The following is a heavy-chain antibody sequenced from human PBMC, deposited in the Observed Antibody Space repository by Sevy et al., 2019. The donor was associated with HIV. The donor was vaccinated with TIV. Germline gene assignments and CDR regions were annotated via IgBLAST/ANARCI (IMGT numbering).Heavy chain of an antibody. V-gene: IGHV3-21*01. D-gene: IGHD3-22*01. CDR2: ISSSSSYI. CDR1: GFTFSSYS. Sequence: GGSLRLSCAASGFTFSSYSMNWVRQAPGKGLEWVSSISSSSSYIYYAHSVKGRFTISRDNAKNSLYLQMNSLRAEDTAVYYCARGVDRATMIVVADDFDYWGQGTLVTVSS. J-gene: IGHJ4*02. CDR3: ARGVDRATMIVVADDFDY.